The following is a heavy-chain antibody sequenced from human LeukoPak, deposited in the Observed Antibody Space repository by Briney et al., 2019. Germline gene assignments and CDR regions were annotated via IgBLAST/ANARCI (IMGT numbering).Heavy chain of an antibody. J-gene: IGHJ3*02. D-gene: IGHD3-22*01. CDR1: GYTFGSYV. V-gene: IGHV1-3*01. Sequence: ASVTVSCKASGYTFGSYVMHWVRQAPGQRLGWMGWINAGNGDTKYSQRFQGRVTITRDTSASTAYMELSSLRSEDTAVYYCAREDSSRYSWVAFDIWGQGTMVTVSS. CDR2: INAGNGDT. CDR3: AREDSSRYSWVAFDI.